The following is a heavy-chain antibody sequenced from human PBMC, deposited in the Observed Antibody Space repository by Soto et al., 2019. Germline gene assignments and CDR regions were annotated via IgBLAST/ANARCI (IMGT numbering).Heavy chain of an antibody. Sequence: GGSLRLSCAASGFTFSSYGMHWVRQAPGKGLEWVAVIWYDGSNKYYADSVKGRFTISRDNSKNTLYLQMNSLRAEDTAVYYCARGNIAAVDYYYYGMDVWGQGTTVTVSS. CDR3: ARGNIAAVDYYYYGMDV. J-gene: IGHJ6*02. CDR2: IWYDGSNK. D-gene: IGHD6-13*01. CDR1: GFTFSSYG. V-gene: IGHV3-33*01.